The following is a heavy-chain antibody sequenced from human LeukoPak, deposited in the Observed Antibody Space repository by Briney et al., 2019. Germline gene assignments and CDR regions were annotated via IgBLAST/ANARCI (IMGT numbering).Heavy chain of an antibody. CDR1: GFTFDDYA. Sequence: PGGSLRLSCAASGFTFDDYAMHWVRQAPGKGLEWVSGISWNSGSIGYADSVKGRFTISRDNAKNSLYLQMNSLRAEDTALYYCAKDNYGSGSYSFSWFDPWGQGTLVTVSS. CDR2: ISWNSGSI. J-gene: IGHJ5*02. D-gene: IGHD3-10*01. CDR3: AKDNYGSGSYSFSWFDP. V-gene: IGHV3-9*01.